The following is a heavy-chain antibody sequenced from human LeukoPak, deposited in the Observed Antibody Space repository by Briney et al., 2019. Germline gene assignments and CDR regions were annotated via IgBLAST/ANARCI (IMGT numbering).Heavy chain of an antibody. CDR2: ISAYNGNT. J-gene: IGHJ4*02. V-gene: IGHV1-18*01. CDR1: GGTFSIYA. D-gene: IGHD3-22*01. CDR3: ARGSPPRRNYDSRGYYSYYFDY. Sequence: ASVKVSCKASGGTFSIYAISWVRQAPGQGLEWMGWISAYNGNTHYAQKLQGRVTMTTDTSTSTVYMELRSLRSDDTAVYYCARGSPPRRNYDSRGYYSYYFDYWGQGTLVTVSS.